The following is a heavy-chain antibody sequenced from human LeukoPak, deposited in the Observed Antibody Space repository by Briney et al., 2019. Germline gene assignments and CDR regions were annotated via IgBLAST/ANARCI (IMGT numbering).Heavy chain of an antibody. CDR3: AKSPMRTYSDPKTDC. CDR1: GFTFSSYS. CDR2: ISGSGGTT. V-gene: IGHV3-23*01. J-gene: IGHJ4*02. D-gene: IGHD4-17*01. Sequence: GGSLRLSCAASGFTFSSYSMTWAPPAPGKGLEWVSVISGSGGTTYYADSVQGRFTISRDNSKSMLYLQMKSLRAEDTAVYYCAKSPMRTYSDPKTDCGGQGTLVTVSS.